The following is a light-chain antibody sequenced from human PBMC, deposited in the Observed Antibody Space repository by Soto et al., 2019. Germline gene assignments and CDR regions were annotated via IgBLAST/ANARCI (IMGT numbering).Light chain of an antibody. Sequence: QSVLTQPPSVSGAPGQRVTISCTGSSSNIGAGYDVHWYQQLPGTAPKLLLYGNSNWALAVLDRFSGSKSGTIASLAITGLQAEDGADYYCQSYDSSLSGCYVFGTGTKVTVL. CDR3: QSYDSSLSGCYV. J-gene: IGLJ1*01. V-gene: IGLV1-40*01. CDR2: GNS. CDR1: SSNIGAGYD.